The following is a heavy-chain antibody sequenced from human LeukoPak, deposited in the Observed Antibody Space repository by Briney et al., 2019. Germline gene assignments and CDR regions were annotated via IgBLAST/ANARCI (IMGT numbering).Heavy chain of an antibody. CDR2: IYTSGST. J-gene: IGHJ3*02. D-gene: IGHD3-22*01. V-gene: IGHV4-38-2*02. CDR1: GYSISSGYY. Sequence: SETLSLTCTVSGYSISSGYYWGWIRQPPGKGLEWIGRIYTSGSTNYNPSLKSRVTMSVDTSKNQFSLKLSSVTAADTAVYYCARGSYDSSGYYDAFDIWGQGTMVTVSS. CDR3: ARGSYDSSGYYDAFDI.